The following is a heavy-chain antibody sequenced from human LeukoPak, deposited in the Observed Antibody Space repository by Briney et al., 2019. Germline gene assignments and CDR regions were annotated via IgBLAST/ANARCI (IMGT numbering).Heavy chain of an antibody. Sequence: QSGGSLRLSCAASGFTFSSYGMSWVRQAPGKGLEWVSAISGSGGSTYYADSVKGRFTISRDNSKNTLYLQMNSLRAEDTAVYYCAKVLSYCSSTSCAPFDYWGQGTLVTVSS. CDR2: ISGSGGST. CDR3: AKVLSYCSSTSCAPFDY. J-gene: IGHJ4*02. D-gene: IGHD2-2*01. V-gene: IGHV3-23*01. CDR1: GFTFSSYG.